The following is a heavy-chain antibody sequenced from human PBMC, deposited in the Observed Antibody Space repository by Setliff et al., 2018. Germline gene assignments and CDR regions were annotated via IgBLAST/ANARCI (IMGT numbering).Heavy chain of an antibody. J-gene: IGHJ3*02. CDR2: ISRGGNTI. D-gene: IGHD1-26*01. Sequence: PGGSLRLSCVASGCTFSRYWMSWVRQAPGKGLEWVSYISRGGNTIYYADSVKGRFTISRDNARDSLFLQMNTLRAEDTAVYYCAREVVGAPSAFDIWGQGTMVTVSS. CDR3: AREVVGAPSAFDI. CDR1: GCTFSRYW. V-gene: IGHV3-11*04.